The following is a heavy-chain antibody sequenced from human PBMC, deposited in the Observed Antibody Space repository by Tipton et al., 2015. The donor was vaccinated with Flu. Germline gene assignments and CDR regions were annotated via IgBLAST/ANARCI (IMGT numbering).Heavy chain of an antibody. J-gene: IGHJ3*02. Sequence: TLSLTCTVSGGSISSYYWSWIRQPAGKGLEWIGRIYTSGSTNYNPSLKSRVTMSVDTSKNQFSLKLSSVTAADTAVYYCARAVGYDSSGYSKNAFDIWDQGTMVTVSS. CDR3: ARAVGYDSSGYSKNAFDI. CDR1: GGSISSYY. V-gene: IGHV4-4*07. D-gene: IGHD3-22*01. CDR2: IYTSGST.